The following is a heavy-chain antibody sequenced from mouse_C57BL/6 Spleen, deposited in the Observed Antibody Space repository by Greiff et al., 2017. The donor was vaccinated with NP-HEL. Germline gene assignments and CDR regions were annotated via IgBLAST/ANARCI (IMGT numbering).Heavy chain of an antibody. J-gene: IGHJ1*03. CDR1: GFTFSDYG. CDR2: ISSGSSTI. D-gene: IGHD2-3*01. Sequence: VQLKESGGGLVKPGGSLKLSCAASGFTFSDYGMHWVRQAPEKGLEWVAYISSGSSTIYYADTVKGRFTISRDNAKNTLFLQMTSLRSEDTAMYYCARFYDGLGYFDVWGTGTTVTVSS. CDR3: ARFYDGLGYFDV. V-gene: IGHV5-17*01.